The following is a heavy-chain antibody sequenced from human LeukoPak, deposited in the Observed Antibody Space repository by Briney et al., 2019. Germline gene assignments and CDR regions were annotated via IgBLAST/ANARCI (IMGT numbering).Heavy chain of an antibody. CDR1: GVSISSYY. V-gene: IGHV4-4*07. Sequence: ASETLSLTCTVSGVSISSYYWSWIRQPAGKGLEWIGRIYTSGVTNYNPSLKSRVTMSVDTSKNQFSLKLSSVTAADTAVYYCARDHWGCTNGVCYTYWFDPWGQGTLVTVSS. CDR2: IYTSGVT. J-gene: IGHJ5*02. D-gene: IGHD2-8*01. CDR3: ARDHWGCTNGVCYTYWFDP.